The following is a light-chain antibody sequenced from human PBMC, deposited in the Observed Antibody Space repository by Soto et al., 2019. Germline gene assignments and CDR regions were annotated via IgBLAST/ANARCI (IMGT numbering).Light chain of an antibody. J-gene: IGKJ4*02. V-gene: IGKV3-20*01. CDR3: QQYDYTNMT. Sequence: EIVLTQSPGTLSLSPGERATLSCRASQSVSSSSLAWYQKKPGQAPSLLIYGASSMATGIPDRFSGSGSGSDFTLTVSRLEPEDFTVYYCQQYDYTNMTFGRGTKVEIK. CDR2: GAS. CDR1: QSVSSSS.